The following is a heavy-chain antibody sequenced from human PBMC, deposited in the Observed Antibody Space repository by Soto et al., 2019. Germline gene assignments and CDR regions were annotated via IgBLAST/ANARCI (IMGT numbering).Heavy chain of an antibody. CDR2: IIPIFGTA. Sequence: SVKVSCKASGGTFSSYAISWVRQAPGQGLEWMGGIIPIFGTANYAQKFRGRVTITADESTSTAYMELSSLRSEDTAVYYCARDCSGGSCFDPWGQGTLVTVSS. V-gene: IGHV1-69*13. D-gene: IGHD2-15*01. J-gene: IGHJ5*02. CDR1: GGTFSSYA. CDR3: ARDCSGGSCFDP.